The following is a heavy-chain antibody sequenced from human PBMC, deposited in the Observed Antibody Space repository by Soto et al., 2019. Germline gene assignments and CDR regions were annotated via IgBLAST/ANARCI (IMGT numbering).Heavy chain of an antibody. J-gene: IGHJ6*02. CDR3: ARDGNSGYNWDYYYGMDV. CDR1: GFPFSSFA. V-gene: IGHV3-30-3*01. D-gene: IGHD5-12*01. Sequence: GGSLRLSCAASGFPFSSFAMHWARQAPGKGLECVAVISYDGSNKYYADSVKGRFTISRDNSKNTLYLQMNSLRAEDTALYYCARDGNSGYNWDYYYGMDVWGQGTTVTVSS. CDR2: ISYDGSNK.